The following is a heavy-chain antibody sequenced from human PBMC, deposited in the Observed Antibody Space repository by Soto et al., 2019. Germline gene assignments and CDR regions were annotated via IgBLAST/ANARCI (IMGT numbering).Heavy chain of an antibody. CDR3: AKDLKPDSRWKIDY. CDR1: GFTFSVYT. Sequence: HLGGSLRLSCSASGFTFSVYTMNWVRQAPGKGLEWVSGIYGSGDSTFYADSVTGRFTISRDNSKNTLYLQMNSLRAEDTAVYYCAKDLKPDSRWKIDYWGQGTLVTVSS. D-gene: IGHD6-13*01. CDR2: IYGSGDST. J-gene: IGHJ4*02. V-gene: IGHV3-23*01.